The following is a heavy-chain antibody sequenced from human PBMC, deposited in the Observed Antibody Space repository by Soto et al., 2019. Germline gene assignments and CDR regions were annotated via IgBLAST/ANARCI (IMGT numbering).Heavy chain of an antibody. CDR3: AKDGARGSSSYLLDY. D-gene: IGHD3-22*01. CDR2: ISYDGILK. Sequence: QVQLVESGGGVVQPGRSPRLSCAASGFTFSAYAMHWVRQAPGKGLEWVALISYDGILKYYTESVKGRFTLSRDNSKNTLYLQMNSLGAEDTAVYYCAKDGARGSSSYLLDYWGHGTLVTVSS. CDR1: GFTFSAYA. J-gene: IGHJ4*01. V-gene: IGHV3-30*18.